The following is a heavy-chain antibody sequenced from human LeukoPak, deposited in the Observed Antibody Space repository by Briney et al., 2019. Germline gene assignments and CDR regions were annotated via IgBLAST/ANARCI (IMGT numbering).Heavy chain of an antibody. D-gene: IGHD5-24*01. CDR2: INHSGST. CDR3: ARDASEMATISWFDP. Sequence: SETLSLTCAVYGGSFSGYYWSWIRQPPGKGLEWIGEINHSGSTNYNPSLKSRVTISVDTSKNQFSLKLSSVTAADTAVYYCARDASEMATISWFDPWGQGTLVTVSS. V-gene: IGHV4-34*01. CDR1: GGSFSGYY. J-gene: IGHJ5*02.